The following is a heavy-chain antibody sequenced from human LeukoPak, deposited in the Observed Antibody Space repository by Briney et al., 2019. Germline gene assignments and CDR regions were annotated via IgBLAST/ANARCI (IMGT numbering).Heavy chain of an antibody. CDR2: ISSSSSYI. V-gene: IGHV3-21*01. J-gene: IGHJ3*02. Sequence: GGSLRLSCAASGFTFSSYSMNWVRQAPGKGLEWVSSISSSSSYIYYADSVKGRFTISRDNAKNSLYLQMDSLRAGDTAVYYCARESPSAAGAFDIWGQGTMVTVSS. CDR1: GFTFSSYS. D-gene: IGHD6-19*01. CDR3: ARESPSAAGAFDI.